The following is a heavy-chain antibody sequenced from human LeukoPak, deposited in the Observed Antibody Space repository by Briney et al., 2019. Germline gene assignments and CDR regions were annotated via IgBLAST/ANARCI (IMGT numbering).Heavy chain of an antibody. J-gene: IGHJ4*02. CDR1: GGSISSYY. CDR2: IYTSGST. Sequence: SETLSLTCTVSGGSISSYYWSWIRQPAGKGLEWIGRIYTSGSTNYNPSLKSRVTMSVDTSKNQFSLKLSSVTAADTAVYYCATYGVSSGSGSYSPLDYWGQGTLVTVSS. D-gene: IGHD3-10*01. CDR3: ATYGVSSGSGSYSPLDY. V-gene: IGHV4-4*07.